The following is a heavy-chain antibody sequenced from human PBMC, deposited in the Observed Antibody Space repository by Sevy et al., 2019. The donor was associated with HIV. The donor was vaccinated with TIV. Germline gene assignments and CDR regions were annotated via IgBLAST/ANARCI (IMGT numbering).Heavy chain of an antibody. V-gene: IGHV1-69*13. Sequence: ATVKVSCKASGGTFSSYAISWVRQAPGQGLEWMGGIIPIFGTANYLQKFQGRVTITADESTSTAYMELSSLRSEDTAVYYCASGDLRGGAFWSGYSFDYWGQGTLVTVSS. J-gene: IGHJ4*02. CDR3: ASGDLRGGAFWSGYSFDY. CDR1: GGTFSSYA. CDR2: IIPIFGTA. D-gene: IGHD3-3*01.